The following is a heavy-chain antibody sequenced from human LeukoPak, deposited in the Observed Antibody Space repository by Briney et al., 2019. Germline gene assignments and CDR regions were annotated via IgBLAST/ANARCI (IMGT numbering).Heavy chain of an antibody. Sequence: GGFLRLSCAASGFTFSSYSMNWVRQAPGKGLEWVSSISSSSSYIYYADSVKGRFTISRDNAKNSLYLQMNSLRAEDTAVYYCARDVRSTSCYDYWGQGTLVTVSS. J-gene: IGHJ4*02. CDR1: GFTFSSYS. V-gene: IGHV3-21*01. CDR3: ARDVRSTSCYDY. D-gene: IGHD2-2*01. CDR2: ISSSSSYI.